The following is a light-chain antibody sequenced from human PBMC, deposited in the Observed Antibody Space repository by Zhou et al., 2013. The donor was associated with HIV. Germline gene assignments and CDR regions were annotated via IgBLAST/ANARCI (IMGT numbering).Light chain of an antibody. Sequence: EIVLTQSPGTLSLSPGERATLSCRASQIVSNNYLAWYQQKPGQGPRLLIYGASSRATDIPDRFSGSGSGTDFTLTISRLEPEDFAVYYCQQYGSSPPTFGQGTKVEIK. V-gene: IGKV3-20*01. J-gene: IGKJ1*01. CDR2: GAS. CDR3: QQYGSSPPT. CDR1: QIVSNNY.